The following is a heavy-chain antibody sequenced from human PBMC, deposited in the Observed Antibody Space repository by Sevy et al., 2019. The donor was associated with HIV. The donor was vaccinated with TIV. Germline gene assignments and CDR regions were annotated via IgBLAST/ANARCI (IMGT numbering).Heavy chain of an antibody. Sequence: SETLSLTCTVYGGSFSGYYWSWIRQPPGKGLEWIGEINHSGSTNYNPSLKSRVTISVDTSKNQFSLKLSSVTAADTAVYYCARWGYDYVWGSYRPGQNWFDPWGQGTLVTVSS. CDR1: GGSFSGYY. D-gene: IGHD3-16*02. CDR2: INHSGST. CDR3: ARWGYDYVWGSYRPGQNWFDP. J-gene: IGHJ5*02. V-gene: IGHV4-34*01.